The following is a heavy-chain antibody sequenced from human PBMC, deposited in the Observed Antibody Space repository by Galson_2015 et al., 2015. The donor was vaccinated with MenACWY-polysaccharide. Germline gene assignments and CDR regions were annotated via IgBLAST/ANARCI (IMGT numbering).Heavy chain of an antibody. J-gene: IGHJ6*04. Sequence: TMRLSCAATGYRLGSSGIHWVRQAPGRGLAWVAVIWYDGSEYYYGDSVEGRFTISRDNSKNMAYLQMNSLRAEDTVLYYCARLQSKYLDVWGKGTTVTVSS. V-gene: IGHV3-33*01. CDR2: IWYDGSEY. CDR3: ARLQSKYLDV. CDR1: GYRLGSSG. D-gene: IGHD4-11*01.